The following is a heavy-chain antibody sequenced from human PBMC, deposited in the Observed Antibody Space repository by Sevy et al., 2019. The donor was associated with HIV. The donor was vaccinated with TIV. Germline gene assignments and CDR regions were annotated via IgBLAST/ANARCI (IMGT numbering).Heavy chain of an antibody. CDR2: INPNSGVT. Sequence: ASVKVSCEASGYTFSDNYMHWVRQAPGHGLEWMGWINPNSGVTHYAQKFQGRVTMTRDTSISTAYMELSRLRSDDTAVYYCARGYSTSSRAAMTFNYLYYGMDVWGQGTTVTVSS. CDR1: GYTFSDNY. J-gene: IGHJ6*02. D-gene: IGHD6-6*01. CDR3: ARGYSTSSRAAMTFNYLYYGMDV. V-gene: IGHV1-2*02.